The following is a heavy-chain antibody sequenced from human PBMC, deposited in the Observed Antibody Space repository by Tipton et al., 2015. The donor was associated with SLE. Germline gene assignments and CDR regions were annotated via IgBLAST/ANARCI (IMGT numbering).Heavy chain of an antibody. V-gene: IGHV4-39*07. CDR1: GGSISSSSYY. CDR2: IYYSGST. J-gene: IGHJ3*02. Sequence: TLSLTCTVSGGSISSSSYYWGWIRQPPGKGLEWIGSIYYSGSTNYNPSLKSRVTISVDTSKNQFSLKLSSVTAADTAVYYCARARYYYDSSGYLDAFDIWGQGTMVTVSS. CDR3: ARARYYYDSSGYLDAFDI. D-gene: IGHD3-22*01.